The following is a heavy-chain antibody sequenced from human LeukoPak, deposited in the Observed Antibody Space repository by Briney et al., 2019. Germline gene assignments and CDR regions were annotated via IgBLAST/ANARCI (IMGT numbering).Heavy chain of an antibody. CDR2: INHSGST. CDR3: ASPWGYGSGI. Sequence: SETLSLTCAVYGGSFSGYYWSWIRQPPGKGLEWIGEINHSGSTNYNPSLKSRVTISVDTSKKQFSLKLSSVTAADTAMYYCASPWGYGSGIWGQGILVTVSS. V-gene: IGHV4-34*01. D-gene: IGHD3-10*01. CDR1: GGSFSGYY. J-gene: IGHJ4*02.